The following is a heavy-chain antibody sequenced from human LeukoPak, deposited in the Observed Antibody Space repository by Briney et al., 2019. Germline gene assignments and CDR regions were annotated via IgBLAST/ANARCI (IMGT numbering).Heavy chain of an antibody. CDR2: INPNSGGT. V-gene: IGHV1-2*02. CDR1: GYTFTGYY. Sequence: ASVKVSCKASGYTFTGYYMHWVRQAPGQGLEWMGWINPNSGGTNYAQKFQGRVTMTRDTYISTDYMELSRLRSDDTAVYYCAREDSYGYYFDYWGQGTLVTVSS. D-gene: IGHD5-18*01. J-gene: IGHJ4*02. CDR3: AREDSYGYYFDY.